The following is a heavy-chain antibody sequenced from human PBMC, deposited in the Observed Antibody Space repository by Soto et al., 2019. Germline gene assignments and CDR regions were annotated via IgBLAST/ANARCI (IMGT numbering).Heavy chain of an antibody. CDR1: GGSISSSNW. CDR3: ARANYDFWGGYFYYFDY. Sequence: QVQLQESGPGLVKPSGTLSLTCAVSGGSISSSNWWSWVRQPPGKGLEWIGEIYHSGSTNYNPSLKSRVTISVDKSKNQFSLKLSSVTAADTAVYYCARANYDFWGGYFYYFDYWGQGTLVTVSS. CDR2: IYHSGST. J-gene: IGHJ4*02. D-gene: IGHD3-3*01. V-gene: IGHV4-4*02.